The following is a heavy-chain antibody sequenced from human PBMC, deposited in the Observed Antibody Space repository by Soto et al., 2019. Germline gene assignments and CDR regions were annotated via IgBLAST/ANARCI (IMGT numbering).Heavy chain of an antibody. D-gene: IGHD3-10*01. CDR1: GGSISSGDYY. CDR3: ARGNFTMVRGVIQA. V-gene: IGHV4-30-4*01. Sequence: PSETLPRTCTVSGGSISSGDYYWSWIRQPPGKGLEWIGYIYYSGSTYYNPSLKSRVTISVDTSKNQFSLKLSSVTAADTAVYYCARGNFTMVRGVIQAWGQGTTVTVSS. J-gene: IGHJ6*02. CDR2: IYYSGST.